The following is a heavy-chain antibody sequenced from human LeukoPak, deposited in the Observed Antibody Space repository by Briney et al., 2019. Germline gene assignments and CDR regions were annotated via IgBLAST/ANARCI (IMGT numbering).Heavy chain of an antibody. D-gene: IGHD4-23*01. CDR1: GGSFSGYY. CDR3: ARGRVGGNGYWDYYYGMDV. V-gene: IGHV4-34*01. J-gene: IGHJ6*02. Sequence: SETLSLTCAVYGGSFSGYYWSWIRQPPGKGLEWIGEINHSGSTNYNPSLKSRVTISVDTSKNQFSLKLSSVTAADTAVYYCARGRVGGNGYWDYYYGMDVWGQGTTVTVSS. CDR2: INHSGST.